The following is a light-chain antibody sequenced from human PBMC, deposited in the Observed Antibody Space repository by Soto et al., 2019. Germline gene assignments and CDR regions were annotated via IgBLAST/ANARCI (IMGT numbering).Light chain of an antibody. CDR2: DVI. V-gene: IGLV2-14*03. CDR3: SSYTSSSSYV. CDR1: SSDIGAFNH. J-gene: IGLJ1*01. Sequence: QSVLTQPASVSDSPGQSITISCIGTSSDIGAFNHVSWHQQHPGKAPKLIIYDVINRPSGVSNRFSGSKTGSTASLIISGLQAEDEADYYCSSYTSSSSYVFGSGTKVTVL.